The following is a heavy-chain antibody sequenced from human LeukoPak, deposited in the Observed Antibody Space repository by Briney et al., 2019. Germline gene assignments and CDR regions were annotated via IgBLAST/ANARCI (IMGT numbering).Heavy chain of an antibody. CDR1: GGSISSYY. CDR2: IYTSGST. V-gene: IGHV4-4*07. D-gene: IGHD1-26*01. Sequence: SETLSLNCSVSGGSISSYYWSWLRHPAGKGLEWIGRIYTSGSTNYNPSLKSRVTMSVDTTKNQFSLKLSSVTAADTAVYYCARHLSVWVGAPAMNWFDPWGQGTLVTVSS. J-gene: IGHJ5*02. CDR3: ARHLSVWVGAPAMNWFDP.